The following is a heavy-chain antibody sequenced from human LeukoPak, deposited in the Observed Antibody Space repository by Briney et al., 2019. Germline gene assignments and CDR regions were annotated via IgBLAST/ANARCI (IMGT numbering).Heavy chain of an antibody. CDR1: GGSMNNYY. D-gene: IGHD1-26*01. CDR3: ARTTTGGYYYYYYMDV. CDR2: VYTSGST. V-gene: IGHV4-4*09. Sequence: SETLSLTCTVSGGSMNNYYWSWIRKPPGKGLEWIGYVYTSGSTLYNPSLNSRVTISIDTSRNHFSLRLTSVTAADTAVFYCARTTTGGYYYYYYMDVWGKGATVTISS. J-gene: IGHJ6*03.